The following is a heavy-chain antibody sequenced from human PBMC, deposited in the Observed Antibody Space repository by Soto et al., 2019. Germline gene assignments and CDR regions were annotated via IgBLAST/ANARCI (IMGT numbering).Heavy chain of an antibody. CDR3: ARHRGYYDILTGYYTELNFDY. Sequence: SETLSLTCTVSGGSISSSSYYWGWIRQPPGKGLGWIGSIYYSGTTYYTPSLKSRVTISVDTTKNQFSLKLTSVTAADTAVYYCARHRGYYDILTGYYTELNFDYWGQGTLVTVSS. CDR1: GGSISSSSYY. J-gene: IGHJ4*02. V-gene: IGHV4-39*01. CDR2: IYYSGTT. D-gene: IGHD3-9*01.